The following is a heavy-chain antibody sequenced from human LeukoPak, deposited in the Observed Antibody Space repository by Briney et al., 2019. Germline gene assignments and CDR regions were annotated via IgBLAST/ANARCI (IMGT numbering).Heavy chain of an antibody. Sequence: SETLSLTCTVSGGAITSDNFYWGWVRQPPGKGLEWVGSINYSGTTYYNPSLRSRLSISVDTSRTQFFLRLNSVTAADTAVYYCGRLFDSWGQGILVTVSS. CDR3: GRLFDS. CDR2: INYSGTT. CDR1: GGAITSDNFY. V-gene: IGHV4-39*01. J-gene: IGHJ4*02.